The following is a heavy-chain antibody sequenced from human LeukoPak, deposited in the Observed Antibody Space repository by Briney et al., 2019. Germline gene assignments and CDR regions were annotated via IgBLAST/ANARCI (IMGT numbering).Heavy chain of an antibody. Sequence: GGSLRLSCAASGFTISSPSMHWVRQARGKGLEWVSSISTSSSYIYYADSVKGRFTISRDNAKNSLYLQMNSLRAEDTAVYYCARDYSRAASHDAFDIWGQGTMVTVSS. J-gene: IGHJ3*02. D-gene: IGHD6-13*01. CDR3: ARDYSRAASHDAFDI. CDR1: GFTISSPS. V-gene: IGHV3-21*01. CDR2: ISTSSSYI.